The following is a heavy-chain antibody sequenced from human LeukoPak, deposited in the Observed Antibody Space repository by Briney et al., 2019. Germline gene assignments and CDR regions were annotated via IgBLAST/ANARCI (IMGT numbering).Heavy chain of an antibody. D-gene: IGHD4-17*01. Sequence: SETLSLTCIVSGGSISSSSYYWGWIRQPPGKGLEWIGSIYYSGSTYYNPSLKSRVTISVDTSKNQFSLKLSSVTAADTAVYYCASLSDYGDQLDYWGQGTLVTVSS. CDR1: GGSISSSSYY. CDR3: ASLSDYGDQLDY. J-gene: IGHJ4*02. V-gene: IGHV4-39*01. CDR2: IYYSGST.